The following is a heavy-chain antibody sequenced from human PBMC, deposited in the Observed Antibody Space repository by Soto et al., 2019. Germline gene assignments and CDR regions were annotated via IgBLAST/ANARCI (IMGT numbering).Heavy chain of an antibody. CDR3: AKGGYANDEYNWFDP. Sequence: GGSLRLSCAASGFTFSSYAMSWVRQAPGKGLEWVSAINGSGGSTYYADSVKGRFTISRDNSKNTLYLQMNSLRAEDKAVYYCAKGGYANDEYNWFDPWCQGPLVTVS. V-gene: IGHV3-23*01. CDR1: GFTFSSYA. D-gene: IGHD1-1*01. J-gene: IGHJ5*02. CDR2: INGSGGST.